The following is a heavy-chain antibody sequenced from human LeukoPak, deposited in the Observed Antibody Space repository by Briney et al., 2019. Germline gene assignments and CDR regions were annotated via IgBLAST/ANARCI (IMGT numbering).Heavy chain of an antibody. CDR1: GGSFSGYY. CDR2: INHSGST. J-gene: IGHJ4*02. Sequence: SETLSLTCAVYGGSFSGYYWSWIRQPPGEGLEWIGEINHSGSTNYNPSLKSRVTISVDTSKNQFSLKLSSVTAADTAVYYCARGDGYYDFWSGYYHFDYWGQGTLVTVSS. D-gene: IGHD3-3*01. V-gene: IGHV4-34*01. CDR3: ARGDGYYDFWSGYYHFDY.